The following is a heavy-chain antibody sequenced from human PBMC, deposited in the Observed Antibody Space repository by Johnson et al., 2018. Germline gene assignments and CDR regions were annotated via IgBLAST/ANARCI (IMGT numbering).Heavy chain of an antibody. D-gene: IGHD5-12*01. V-gene: IGHV3-74*01. CDR1: GYTFRSYW. Sequence: VQLVQSGGGLVQPGGSXRLSCAASGYTFRSYWMHWVRQAPGKGLVWVSRINSDGSSTSYADSVKGRFTISRDNAKNPLYLQMNSLRAEDTAVYYCARDKATYYYYYGMDVWGQGTTVTVSS. J-gene: IGHJ6*02. CDR3: ARDKATYYYYYGMDV. CDR2: INSDGSST.